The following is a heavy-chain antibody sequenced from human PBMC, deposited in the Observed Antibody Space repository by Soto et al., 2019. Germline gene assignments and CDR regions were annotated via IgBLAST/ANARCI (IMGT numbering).Heavy chain of an antibody. CDR1: GYSFTSYW. CDR3: ARQVTTFYYYYYMDV. CDR2: IYPGDSDT. D-gene: IGHD4-17*01. J-gene: IGHJ6*03. V-gene: IGHV5-51*01. Sequence: GESLKISCKGSGYSFTSYWIGWVRQMPVKGLEWMGIIYPGDSDTRYSPSFQGQVTISADKSISTAYLQWSSLKASDTAMYYCARQVTTFYYYYYMDVWGKGTTVTVSS.